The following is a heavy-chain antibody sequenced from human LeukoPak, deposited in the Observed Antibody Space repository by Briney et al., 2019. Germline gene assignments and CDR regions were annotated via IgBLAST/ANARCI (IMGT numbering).Heavy chain of an antibody. J-gene: IGHJ5*02. CDR3: ARGNYDILTGRISFDP. CDR1: GGSFSGYY. Sequence: PSETLSLTCAVYGGSFSGYYWSWIRQPPGKGLEWIGEINHSGSTNYNPSLKSRVTISVDTSKNQFSLKLSSVTAADTAVYYCARGNYDILTGRISFDPWGQGTLVTVSS. D-gene: IGHD3-9*01. CDR2: INHSGST. V-gene: IGHV4-34*01.